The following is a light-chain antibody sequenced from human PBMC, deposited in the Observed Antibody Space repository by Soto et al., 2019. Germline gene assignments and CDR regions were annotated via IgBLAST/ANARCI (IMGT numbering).Light chain of an antibody. CDR2: DTS. CDR1: QSISSF. CDR3: QQYGGSPVT. V-gene: IGKV3-20*01. J-gene: IGKJ4*01. Sequence: EIVLTQSPGTLSLSVGERATLSCRASQSISSFLAWYQQTPGQSPRLLIYDTSTRATGIADRFSGGGSGTDFTLTISRLEPEDFTVYYCQQYGGSPVTFGGGTTVEIK.